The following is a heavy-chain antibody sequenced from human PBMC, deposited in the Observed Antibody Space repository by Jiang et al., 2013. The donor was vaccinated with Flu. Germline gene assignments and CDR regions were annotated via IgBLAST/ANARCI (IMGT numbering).Heavy chain of an antibody. CDR3: AHKSLAAAVNY. D-gene: IGHD6-13*01. V-gene: IGHV2-5*02. J-gene: IGHJ4*02. CDR2: IFRLMK. Sequence: QTLTLTCTFSGFSLGTNEDGVGWIRQPPGKALEWLALIFRLMKSVTAPSLKSRVTITKDTSKNQVVLTMTNMDPVDTATYYCAHKSLAAAVNYWGQGTLVTVSS. CDR1: GFSLGTNEDG.